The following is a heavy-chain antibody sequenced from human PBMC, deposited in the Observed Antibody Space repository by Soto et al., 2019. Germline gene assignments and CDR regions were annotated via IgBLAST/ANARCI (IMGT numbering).Heavy chain of an antibody. CDR1: GGSISKFY. CDR2: VYATGTT. D-gene: IGHD3-16*01. CDR3: VREGSKSLRDGFDP. Sequence: SETLSLTCNVSGGSISKFYWAWIRKTAGNGLEWMGRVYATGTTDYNPSLRSRVAMSVDISKKTFSLRLRSVTGADSGVAYVVREGSKSLRDGFDPWGQGMLVTGPS. V-gene: IGHV4-4*07. J-gene: IGHJ5*02.